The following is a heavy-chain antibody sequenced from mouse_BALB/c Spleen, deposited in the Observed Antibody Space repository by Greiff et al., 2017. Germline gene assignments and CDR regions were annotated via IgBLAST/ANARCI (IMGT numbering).Heavy chain of an antibody. CDR2: IYPGNVNT. D-gene: IGHD1-1*01. Sequence: QVQLQQSGPELVKPGASVRISCKASGYTFTSYYIHWVKQRPGQGLEWIGWIYPGNVNTKYNEKFKGKATLTADKSSSTAYMQLSSLTSEDSAVYFCAGGVDYFDYWGQGTTLTVSS. J-gene: IGHJ2*01. V-gene: IGHV1S56*01. CDR1: GYTFTSYY. CDR3: AGGVDYFDY.